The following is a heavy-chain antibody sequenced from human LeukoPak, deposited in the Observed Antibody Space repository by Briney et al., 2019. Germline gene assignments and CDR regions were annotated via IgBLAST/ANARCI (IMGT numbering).Heavy chain of an antibody. CDR3: ARDWSYYDSSGYHFDY. V-gene: IGHV1-46*01. CDR2: INPTGGST. D-gene: IGHD3-22*01. CDR1: GYTFPSYF. J-gene: IGHJ4*02. Sequence: GASVKVSCKASGYTFPSYFMHWVRQAPGQGLEWMGIINPTGGSTTYAQKFQGRVTMTRDTSTSTVYMELSSLRSEDTAVYYCARDWSYYDSSGYHFDYWGQGTLVTVSS.